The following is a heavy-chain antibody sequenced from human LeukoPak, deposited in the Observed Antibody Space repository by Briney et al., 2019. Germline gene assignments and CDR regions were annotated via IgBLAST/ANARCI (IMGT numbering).Heavy chain of an antibody. Sequence: GGSLRLSCAASGFTFSSYEMNWVRQAPGKGLEWVSYIGSTGITIYYADSVKGRFTISRDNAMNSLYLQMNSLGAEDTAIYYCARVITMVRGVKRYWFDPWGQGTLVTVSS. J-gene: IGHJ5*02. D-gene: IGHD3-10*01. CDR3: ARVITMVRGVKRYWFDP. CDR1: GFTFSSYE. V-gene: IGHV3-48*03. CDR2: IGSTGITI.